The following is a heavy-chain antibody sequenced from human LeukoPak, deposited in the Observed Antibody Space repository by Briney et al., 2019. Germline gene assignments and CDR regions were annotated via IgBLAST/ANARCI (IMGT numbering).Heavy chain of an antibody. V-gene: IGHV3-74*01. D-gene: IGHD1-26*01. CDR3: ARTPRYGGTYPDY. J-gene: IGHJ4*02. CDR2: INSDGSST. Sequence: GGSLRLSCAASGFTFRSHWMHWVRQAPGKGLVWVSRINSDGSSTIYADSVKGRFTISRDNAKNTLYLQMNSLGAEDTAVYYCARTPRYGGTYPDYWGQGTLVIVSS. CDR1: GFTFRSHW.